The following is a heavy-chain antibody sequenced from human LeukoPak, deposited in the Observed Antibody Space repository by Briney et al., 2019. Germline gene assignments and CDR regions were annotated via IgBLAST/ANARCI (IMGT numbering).Heavy chain of an antibody. Sequence: GGSLRLSCAASGFTFSSYSMNWVRQAPGKGLEWVSYISSSSSTIYYADSVKGRFTISRDNAKNSLYLQMNSLRAEDTAVYYCATGLLGGAVAGTSDYWGQGTLVTVSS. D-gene: IGHD6-19*01. CDR1: GFTFSSYS. CDR2: ISSSSSTI. V-gene: IGHV3-48*01. J-gene: IGHJ4*02. CDR3: ATGLLGGAVAGTSDY.